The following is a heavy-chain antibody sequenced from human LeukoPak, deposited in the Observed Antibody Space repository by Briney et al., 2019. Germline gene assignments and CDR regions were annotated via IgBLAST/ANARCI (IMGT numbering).Heavy chain of an antibody. Sequence: SETLSLTCAVSGGSIRSGDYSWTWIRQPPGKELEWIGYISKTGSTHCNASLKSRVTISVDTSKNQFSLKLSSVTAADTAVYYCARGQGATVPQVGKNWFNPWGQGTRVIVPS. CDR3: ARGQGATVPQVGKNWFNP. D-gene: IGHD1-26*01. CDR2: ISKTGST. CDR1: GGSIRSGDYS. J-gene: IGHJ5*02. V-gene: IGHV4-30-4*07.